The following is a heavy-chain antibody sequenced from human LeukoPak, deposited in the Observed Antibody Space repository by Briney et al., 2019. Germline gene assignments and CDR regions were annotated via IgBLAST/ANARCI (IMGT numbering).Heavy chain of an antibody. D-gene: IGHD1-1*01. CDR1: EYTFTGYY. Sequence: ASVKVSCKASEYTFTGYYIHWVRQAPGQGLEWMGWINPNSGGTNYAQKFQGRVTMTRDTSISTAYMELSRLRSDDTAVYYCARVTTGTTRQSRNFDYWGQGTLVTVSS. V-gene: IGHV1-2*02. CDR2: INPNSGGT. J-gene: IGHJ4*02. CDR3: ARVTTGTTRQSRNFDY.